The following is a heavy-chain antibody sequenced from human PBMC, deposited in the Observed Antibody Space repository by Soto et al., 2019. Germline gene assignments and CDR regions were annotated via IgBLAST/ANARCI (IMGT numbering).Heavy chain of an antibody. V-gene: IGHV2-26*01. D-gene: IGHD1-1*01. Sequence: QVTLKESGPVLVKPTETLTLTCTVSGFSLSNAGMGVSWIRQPPGKALEWLAHIFSNDERRFSTSLKNSLTISKDTFNSQVVLIMTNMDPVDTATYYCAQTEDGGGSRTPAGWFDAWGQGTLVTVSS. CDR2: IFSNDER. CDR1: GFSLSNAGMG. J-gene: IGHJ5*02. CDR3: AQTEDGGGSRTPAGWFDA.